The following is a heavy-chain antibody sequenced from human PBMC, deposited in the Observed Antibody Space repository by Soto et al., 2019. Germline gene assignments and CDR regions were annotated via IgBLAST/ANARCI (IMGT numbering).Heavy chain of an antibody. CDR2: ISIGSSTI. V-gene: IGHV3-48*02. D-gene: IGHD3-22*01. CDR3: ARDWGVYDSDIRTHIPHLDS. J-gene: IGHJ4*02. Sequence: EVQLVESGGGLVQPGGSLRLSCEASVFTFSSNVMNWVRQAPVKGLEWVSFISIGSSTINYADSVRGRFTISRDNAKNSLSLQMNSLRDEDTAVYYCARDWGVYDSDIRTHIPHLDSWGQRTLVTVSS. CDR1: VFTFSSNV.